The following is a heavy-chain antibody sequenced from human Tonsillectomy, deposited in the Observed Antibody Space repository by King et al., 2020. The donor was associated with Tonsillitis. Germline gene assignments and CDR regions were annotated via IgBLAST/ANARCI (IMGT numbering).Heavy chain of an antibody. CDR3: ARGVRIGVGAGDY. V-gene: IGHV1-46*01. D-gene: IGHD1-26*01. Sequence: QLVQSGAEVKRPGASVKVSCTTSGFTFTDYFLHWVRQAPGQGLEWLGIINPSGDSTSYAQKLQGRVTLTRDTSTSTVYMELSSLTSEDTAVYYCARGVRIGVGAGDYWGQGTLVTVSS. CDR2: INPSGDST. CDR1: GFTFTDYF. J-gene: IGHJ4*02.